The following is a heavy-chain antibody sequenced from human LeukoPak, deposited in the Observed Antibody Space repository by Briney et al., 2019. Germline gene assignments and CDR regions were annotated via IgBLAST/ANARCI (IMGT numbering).Heavy chain of an antibody. CDR3: ARVRPDSSGYPYGMDV. J-gene: IGHJ6*02. Sequence: GGSLRLSCAASGFTFSSYAMHWVRQAPGKGLEWVAVISYDGSNKYYADSVKGRFTISRDDSKNTLYLQMNSLRAEDTAVYYCARVRPDSSGYPYGMDVWGQGTTVTVSS. D-gene: IGHD3-22*01. CDR1: GFTFSSYA. V-gene: IGHV3-30-3*01. CDR2: ISYDGSNK.